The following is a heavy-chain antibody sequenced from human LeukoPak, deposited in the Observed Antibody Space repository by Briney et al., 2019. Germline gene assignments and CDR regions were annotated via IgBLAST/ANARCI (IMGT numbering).Heavy chain of an antibody. V-gene: IGHV3-21*04. D-gene: IGHD3-22*01. Sequence: GGSLRLSCTASGFTFSSYSMNWVRQAPGKGLEWVSSISTSSSYIYYADSVKGRFTISRDNAKNSLYMQMNSLRAEDTALYYCARDSEVYYYASSGYALNYWGQGTLVTVSS. J-gene: IGHJ4*02. CDR1: GFTFSSYS. CDR2: ISTSSSYI. CDR3: ARDSEVYYYASSGYALNY.